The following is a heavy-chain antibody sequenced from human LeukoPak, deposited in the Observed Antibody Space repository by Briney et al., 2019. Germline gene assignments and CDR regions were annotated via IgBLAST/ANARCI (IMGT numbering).Heavy chain of an antibody. CDR3: AKGGYGIQLWWALDI. CDR2: ISYDGSNK. V-gene: IGHV3-30*18. Sequence: GGSLRLSCAASGFTFSSYDMHWVRQAPGKGLEWVALISYDGSNKYYADSVKGRFTISRDSSKNTLYLQMNSLRPEDTAIYYCAKGGYGIQLWWALDIWGQGTMVTVSS. J-gene: IGHJ3*02. CDR1: GFTFSSYD. D-gene: IGHD5-18*01.